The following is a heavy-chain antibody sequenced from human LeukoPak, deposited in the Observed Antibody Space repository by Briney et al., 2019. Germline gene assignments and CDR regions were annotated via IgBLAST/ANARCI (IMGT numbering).Heavy chain of an antibody. CDR3: ARGSFLITFGGLIV. CDR2: ISGSGDTT. CDR1: GFTFSTYG. D-gene: IGHD3-16*02. Sequence: GGSLRLSCAASGFTFSTYGMGWVRQAPGEGLEWVSSISGSGDTTYYADSVKGRFTISRDNAKNSLNLQMNSLRAEDTAVYYCARGSFLITFGGLIVWGQGTLVTVSS. J-gene: IGHJ4*02. V-gene: IGHV3-23*01.